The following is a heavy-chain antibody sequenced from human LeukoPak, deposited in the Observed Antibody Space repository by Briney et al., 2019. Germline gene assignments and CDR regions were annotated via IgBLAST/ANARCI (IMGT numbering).Heavy chain of an antibody. V-gene: IGHV4-31*03. D-gene: IGHD4-17*01. J-gene: IGHJ4*02. CDR2: IYYSGNT. CDR3: ARDRVTTFDY. CDR1: GGSISSGGYY. Sequence: SQTLSLTCTVSGGSISSGGYYWSWIRQHPGKGLEWIGYIYYSGNTHYNPFLKSRVTISVDTSKNQFSLKLSSVTAADTAVYYCARDRVTTFDYWGQGTLVTVSS.